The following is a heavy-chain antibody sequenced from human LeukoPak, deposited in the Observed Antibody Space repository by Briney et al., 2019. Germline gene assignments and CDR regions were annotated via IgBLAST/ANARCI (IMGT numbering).Heavy chain of an antibody. V-gene: IGHV3-21*01. CDR3: ARLYSGYDVVDY. J-gene: IGHJ4*02. Sequence: PGGSLRLSCAASGFTFSSYSMNWVRQAPGKGLEWVSSISSSSSYIYYADSVKGRSTISRDNAKNSLYLQMNSLRAEDTAVYYCARLYSGYDVVDYWGQGTLVTVSS. D-gene: IGHD5-12*01. CDR1: GFTFSSYS. CDR2: ISSSSSYI.